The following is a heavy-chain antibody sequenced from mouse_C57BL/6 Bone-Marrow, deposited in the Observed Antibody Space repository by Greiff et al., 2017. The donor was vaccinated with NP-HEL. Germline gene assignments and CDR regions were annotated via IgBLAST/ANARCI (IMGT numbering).Heavy chain of an antibody. V-gene: IGHV1-52*01. CDR1: GYTFTSYW. CDR2: IDPSDSET. Sequence: QVQLQQPGAELVRPGSSVKLSCKASGYTFTSYWMHWVKQRPIQGLEWIGNIDPSDSETHYNQKFKDKATLTVDKSSSTAYMQLSSLTSEDSAVYYCARDGGLRRYFDVWGTGTPVTVSS. CDR3: ARDGGLRRYFDV. D-gene: IGHD2-4*01. J-gene: IGHJ1*03.